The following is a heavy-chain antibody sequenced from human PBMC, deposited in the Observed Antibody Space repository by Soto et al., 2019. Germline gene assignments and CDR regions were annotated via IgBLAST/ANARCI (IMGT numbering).Heavy chain of an antibody. D-gene: IGHD2-15*01. CDR1: GGTFSSYA. CDR2: IIPIFGTA. CDR3: AREDIVVVVAATPDYYYYYGMDI. V-gene: IGHV1-69*13. J-gene: IGHJ6*02. Sequence: GASVKVSCKASGGTFSSYAISWVRQAPGQGLEWMGGIIPIFGTANYAQKFQGRVTITADESTSTAYMELSSLRSEDTAVYYCAREDIVVVVAATPDYYYYYGMDIWGQGTKVTVSS.